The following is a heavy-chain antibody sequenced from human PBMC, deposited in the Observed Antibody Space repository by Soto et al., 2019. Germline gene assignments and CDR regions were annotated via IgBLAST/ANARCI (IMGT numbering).Heavy chain of an antibody. J-gene: IGHJ4*02. V-gene: IGHV2-5*02. D-gene: IGHD3-9*01. CDR3: AHSLYYDILTGYYQGYYFDY. CDR2: IYWDDDK. Sequence: GLDLEWLALIYWDDDKRYSPSLKSRLTITKDTSKNQVVLTMTNMDPVDTATYYCAHSLYYDILTGYYQGYYFDYWGQGTLVTVSS.